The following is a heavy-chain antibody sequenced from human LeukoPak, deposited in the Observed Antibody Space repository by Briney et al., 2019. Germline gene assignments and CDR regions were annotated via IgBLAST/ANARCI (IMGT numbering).Heavy chain of an antibody. V-gene: IGHV3-48*01. D-gene: IGHD3-10*01. CDR1: GFTFSSYS. CDR2: ISSSSSTI. Sequence: GGSLRLSCAASGFTFSSYSMNWVRQAPGKGLEWVSYISSSSSTIYYADSVKGRSTISRDNAKNSLYLQMNSLRAEDTAVYYCAISGLGFGEFRGLDYWGQGTLVTVPS. J-gene: IGHJ4*02. CDR3: AISGLGFGEFRGLDY.